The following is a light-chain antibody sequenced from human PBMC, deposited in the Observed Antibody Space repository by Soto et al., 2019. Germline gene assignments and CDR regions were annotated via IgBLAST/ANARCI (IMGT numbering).Light chain of an antibody. CDR3: QQYNNWPPLT. Sequence: EVVLTQSPDTLSLSPGERATLSCRASQSVSSFLAWYQQKPGQAPRLLIFGASTRATGIPVRFSGSGSGTEFTLTISSLQSEDFAVYYCQQYNNWPPLTFGGGTKVEIK. CDR2: GAS. V-gene: IGKV3-15*01. CDR1: QSVSSF. J-gene: IGKJ4*01.